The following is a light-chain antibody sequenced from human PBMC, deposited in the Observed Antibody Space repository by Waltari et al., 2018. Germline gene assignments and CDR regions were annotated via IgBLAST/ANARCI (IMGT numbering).Light chain of an antibody. J-gene: IGLJ2*01. CDR2: EVS. V-gene: IGLV2-8*01. CDR1: SSDIGGYNY. Sequence: QSALTQPPSASGSPGQSVTISCTGTSSDIGGYNYVSWYQQYPGEAPKLKIYEVSKRPSGVPDRFSGSKSGNTASLTVSGLRAEDEADYYCSSYVPGNIYVIFGGGTKLAVL. CDR3: SSYVPGNIYVI.